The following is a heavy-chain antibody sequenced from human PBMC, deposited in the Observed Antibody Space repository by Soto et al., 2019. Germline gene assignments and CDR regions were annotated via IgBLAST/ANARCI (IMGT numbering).Heavy chain of an antibody. D-gene: IGHD1-7*01. CDR1: VFTFSTFW. CDR3: ARVRPGNYRDY. Sequence: PGGSLRLSCAASVFTFSTFWMDWVRQAPGKGLEWVAKLKEDGSEKYYADSVKGRFIISRDNARNSVYLQMNSLRAEDTAVYYCARVRPGNYRDYWGQGTLVTVSS. V-gene: IGHV3-7*03. J-gene: IGHJ4*02. CDR2: LKEDGSEK.